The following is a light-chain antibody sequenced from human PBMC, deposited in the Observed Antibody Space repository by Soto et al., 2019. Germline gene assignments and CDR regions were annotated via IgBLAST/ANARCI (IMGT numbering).Light chain of an antibody. CDR2: EVS. Sequence: QSALTQPASASGSPGQSVTISCIGTSSDVGGYNYVSWYQQYPGKAPKLMIYEVSKRPSGVPDRFSGFKSGNTASLTVSGLQPEDEADYYCTSYAGSDNFCVFGTGTKLTVL. J-gene: IGLJ1*01. CDR1: SSDVGGYNY. V-gene: IGLV2-8*01. CDR3: TSYAGSDNFCV.